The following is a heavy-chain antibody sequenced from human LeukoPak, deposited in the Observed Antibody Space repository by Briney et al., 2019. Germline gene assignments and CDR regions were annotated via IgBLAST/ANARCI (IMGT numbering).Heavy chain of an antibody. CDR1: GGSFSGYY. J-gene: IGHJ4*02. CDR2: IYSSGST. V-gene: IGHV4-34*01. D-gene: IGHD5-12*01. Sequence: SETLSLTCAVYGGSFSGYYWGWIRQPPGKGLEWIGNIYSSGSTYYNTSLKSRVTISVDTSKNQFSLKLNSVTAADTAVYYCARDPFSGYGRFDYWGQGTLVTVSS. CDR3: ARDPFSGYGRFDY.